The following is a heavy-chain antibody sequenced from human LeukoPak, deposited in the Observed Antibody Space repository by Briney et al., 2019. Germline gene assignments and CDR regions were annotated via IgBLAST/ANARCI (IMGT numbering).Heavy chain of an antibody. D-gene: IGHD5-18*01. V-gene: IGHV4-34*01. J-gene: IGHJ6*03. CDR1: GGSFSGYY. Sequence: SETLSLTCAVYGGSFSGYYWSWIRQPPGKGLEWIGEINHSGSTNYNPSLKSRVTISVDTSKNQFSLKLSSVTAADTAVYYCARGKRGYSYGYKAADYYYYYMDVWGKGTTVTVPS. CDR3: ARGKRGYSYGYKAADYYYYYMDV. CDR2: INHSGST.